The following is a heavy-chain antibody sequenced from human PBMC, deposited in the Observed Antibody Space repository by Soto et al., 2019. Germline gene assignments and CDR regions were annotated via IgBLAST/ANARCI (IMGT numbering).Heavy chain of an antibody. V-gene: IGHV1-3*01. CDR1: GYTFSSYA. CDR2: INAGNGNT. J-gene: IGHJ4*02. Sequence: ASVKVSCKASGYTFSSYAMHWVRQAPGQRLEWMGWINAGNGNTKYSQKFQGRVTITRDTSASTAYMELSSLRSEDTAVYYCARPLGGIAAASHNYFYYWGQGTLVPVSS. CDR3: ARPLGGIAAASHNYFYY. D-gene: IGHD6-13*01.